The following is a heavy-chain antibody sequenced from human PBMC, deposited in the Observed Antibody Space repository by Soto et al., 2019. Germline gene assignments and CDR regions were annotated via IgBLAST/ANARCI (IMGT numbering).Heavy chain of an antibody. CDR1: GYTFTSYD. V-gene: IGHV1-8*01. D-gene: IGHD3-16*01. Sequence: QVQLVQSGAEVKKPGASVRVSCKASGYTFTSYDINWVRQATGQGLEWMGWMNPNSGNTGYAQKFQGRVTMTRNTSIRTAYMELSSLRSEYKAVYYCEREGTLRGDAYWGQGTLVTVSS. CDR3: EREGTLRGDAY. J-gene: IGHJ4*02. CDR2: MNPNSGNT.